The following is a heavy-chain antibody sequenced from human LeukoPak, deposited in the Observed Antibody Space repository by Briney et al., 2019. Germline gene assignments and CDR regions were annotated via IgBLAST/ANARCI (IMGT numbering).Heavy chain of an antibody. V-gene: IGHV4-39*01. CDR1: GDSISSYY. D-gene: IGHD3-10*01. CDR2: MYYSGSP. Sequence: SETLSLTCTVSGDSISSYYWGWIRQPPGKGLEWIGTMYYSGSPYYNPSLKSRVTISADTSKNQFSLKLSSVTAADTSVYYCVSYHYDSGSYYTGLDYWGQGSLVTVSS. CDR3: VSYHYDSGSYYTGLDY. J-gene: IGHJ4*02.